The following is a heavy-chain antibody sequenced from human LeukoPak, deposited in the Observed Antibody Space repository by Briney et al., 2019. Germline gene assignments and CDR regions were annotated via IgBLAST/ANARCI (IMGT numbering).Heavy chain of an antibody. Sequence: GGSLRPSCAASGFTFRSYNMNWVRQAPGKGLEWVSGISGSGDSTYYADSVKGRFTISRDTSKNTVYLQMNSLRAEDTAVYYCAKDHDYYASGPIWGQGTMVIVSS. CDR2: ISGSGDST. V-gene: IGHV3-23*01. J-gene: IGHJ3*02. D-gene: IGHD3-10*01. CDR3: AKDHDYYASGPI. CDR1: GFTFRSYN.